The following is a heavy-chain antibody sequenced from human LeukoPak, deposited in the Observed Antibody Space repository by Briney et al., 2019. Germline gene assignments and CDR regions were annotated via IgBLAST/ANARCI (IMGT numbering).Heavy chain of an antibody. Sequence: PSETLSLTCTVSGGSTSSYYWSWIRQPPGKGLEWIGYIYYSGSTNYNPSLKSRVTISVDTSKNQFSLKLSSVTAADTAVYYCARDFPPYYDSSGYYYPPWGHDYWGQGTLVTVSS. V-gene: IGHV4-59*01. J-gene: IGHJ4*02. D-gene: IGHD3-22*01. CDR2: IYYSGST. CDR3: ARDFPPYYDSSGYYYPPWGHDY. CDR1: GGSTSSYY.